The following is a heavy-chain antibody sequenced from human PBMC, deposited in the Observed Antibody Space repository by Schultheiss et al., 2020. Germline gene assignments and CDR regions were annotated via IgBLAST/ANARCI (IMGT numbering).Heavy chain of an antibody. CDR1: GGSISSGSYY. J-gene: IGHJ5*02. CDR2: IYTSGST. V-gene: IGHV4-61*02. D-gene: IGHD1-7*01. Sequence: SETLSLTCTVSGGSISSGSYYWSWIRQPAGKGLEWIGRIYTSGSTYYNPSLKSRVTISVDTSKNQFSLKLSSVTAADTAVYYCAREGNWNYAGWFDPWGPGTRVNVSS. CDR3: AREGNWNYAGWFDP.